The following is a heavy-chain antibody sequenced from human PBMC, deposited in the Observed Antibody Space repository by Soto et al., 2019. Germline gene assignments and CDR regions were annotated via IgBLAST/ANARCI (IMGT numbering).Heavy chain of an antibody. CDR1: GFTFSNYA. Sequence: EVQLLESGGGLVQPGGSLRLSCAASGFTFSNYAMSWVRQAPGKGLEWVSGISDSGGSTYYADSVKGRFTISRDNSKNTLILQRSSLRADDTAIYYCASRRYYDSRGYYYYYFDYWGQGTLVTVSP. J-gene: IGHJ4*02. V-gene: IGHV3-23*01. D-gene: IGHD3-22*01. CDR3: ASRRYYDSRGYYYYYFDY. CDR2: ISDSGGST.